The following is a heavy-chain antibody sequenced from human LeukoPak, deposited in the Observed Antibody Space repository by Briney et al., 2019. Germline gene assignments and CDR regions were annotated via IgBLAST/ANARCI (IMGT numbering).Heavy chain of an antibody. CDR2: ISYDGSNE. Sequence: PGRSLRLSCAASGFTFSSYGMHWVRQAPGKGLEWVALISYDGSNEYYADSVKGRFTISRDKFKNTLYLQMNSLRAEDTAAYYCAKDRSSSWTWTIDYWGQGTLVTVSS. CDR3: AKDRSSSWTWTIDY. D-gene: IGHD6-13*01. J-gene: IGHJ4*02. V-gene: IGHV3-30*18. CDR1: GFTFSSYG.